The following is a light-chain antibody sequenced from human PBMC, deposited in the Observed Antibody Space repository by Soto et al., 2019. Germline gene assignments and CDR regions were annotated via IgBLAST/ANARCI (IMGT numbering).Light chain of an antibody. CDR1: SGSIASNY. CDR2: EDN. V-gene: IGLV6-57*04. J-gene: IGLJ2*01. CDR3: QSYDSSNPYVV. Sequence: NFMLTQPHSVSESPGKTVTISCTRSSGSIASNYVQWYQQRPGSAPTTVIYEDNQRPSGVPDRFSGSIDSSSNSASLTISGLKTEDEADYYCQSYDSSNPYVVFGGGTKLTGL.